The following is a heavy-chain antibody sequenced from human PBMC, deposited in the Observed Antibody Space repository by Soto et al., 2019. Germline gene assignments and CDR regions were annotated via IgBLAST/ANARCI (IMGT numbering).Heavy chain of an antibody. CDR2: IYHSGST. V-gene: IGHV4-30-2*01. D-gene: IGHD4-4*01. Sequence: TLSLTCAVSGGSISSGGYSWSWIRQPPGKGLEWIGYIYHSGSTYYNPSLKSRVTISVDRSKNQFSLKLSSVTAADTAVYYCARADSNYYYFDYWGQGTLVTVSS. J-gene: IGHJ4*02. CDR1: GGSISSGGYS. CDR3: ARADSNYYYFDY.